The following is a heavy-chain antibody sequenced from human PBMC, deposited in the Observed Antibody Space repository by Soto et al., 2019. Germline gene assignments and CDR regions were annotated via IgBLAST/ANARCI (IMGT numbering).Heavy chain of an antibody. CDR2: INHSGST. CDR1: AGSFSGYY. D-gene: IGHD1-7*01. CDR3: ARATLETSGSNYYMDI. Sequence: PSETLSLTCAVFAGSFSGYYWSWIRQPPGKGLEWIGEINHSGSTNYNPSLKSRVTISVDTSKRQFSLKLTSVTAADTAVYYCARATLETSGSNYYMDIWGKGTTVTVSS. J-gene: IGHJ6*03. V-gene: IGHV4-34*01.